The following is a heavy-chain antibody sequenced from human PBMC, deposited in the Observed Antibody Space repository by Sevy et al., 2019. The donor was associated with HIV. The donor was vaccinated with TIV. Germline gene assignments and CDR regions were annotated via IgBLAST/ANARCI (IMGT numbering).Heavy chain of an antibody. V-gene: IGHV3-23*01. CDR1: GFTFGTYA. CDR2: IRGSGGST. J-gene: IGHJ6*02. D-gene: IGHD6-13*01. Sequence: GGSLRLSCAASGFTFGTYAMNWVRQAPGKGLEWVSPIRGSGGSTYNADSLKGRFTISRDNSKNTLYLQMNSLRAEDTAIDYCAKGDSTFYAMDVWGRGTTVTVSS. CDR3: AKGDSTFYAMDV.